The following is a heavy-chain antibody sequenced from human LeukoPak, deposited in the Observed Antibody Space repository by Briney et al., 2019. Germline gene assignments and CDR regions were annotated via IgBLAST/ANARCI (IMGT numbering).Heavy chain of an antibody. CDR2: IIAFFGTT. CDR3: ARGPNYYSSYMDV. CDR1: GGIFRNYA. V-gene: IGHV1-69*13. Sequence: SVEVSCRFSGGIFRNYAISWVRQAPGQGLEWMGGIIAFFGTTNYAQKFQGRVTITADESTSTASMELSSLRSEDTAVYYCARGPNYYSSYMDVWGKGTTVTVSS. J-gene: IGHJ6*03.